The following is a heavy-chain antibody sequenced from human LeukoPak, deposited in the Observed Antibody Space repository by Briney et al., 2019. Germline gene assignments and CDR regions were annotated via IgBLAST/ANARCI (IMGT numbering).Heavy chain of an antibody. J-gene: IGHJ4*02. CDR2: ISGDSNHV. Sequence: PGGSLRLSCGTSGFTLTYYTMNWVRQAPRKGLEWLSSISGDSNHVYYAESVKGRFTISRDNADNSLFLQMDSLRAEATAIYYCARVVRGSSLDYWGQGTLVTVSS. V-gene: IGHV3-21*06. CDR3: ARVVRGSSLDY. D-gene: IGHD1-26*01. CDR1: GFTLTYYT.